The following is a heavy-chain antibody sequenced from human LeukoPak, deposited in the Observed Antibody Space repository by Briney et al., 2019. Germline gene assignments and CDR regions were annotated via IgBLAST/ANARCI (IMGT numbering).Heavy chain of an antibody. V-gene: IGHV3-30*04. J-gene: IGHJ6*04. CDR2: ISYDGSNK. Sequence: GGSLRLSCAASGFTFSSYAMHWVRQAPGKGLEWVAVISYDGSNKYYADSVKGRFTISRDNSKNTLYLQMNSLRAEDTDVYYCARDQGKGKLRITSLMDAWGKGTTVTVSS. D-gene: IGHD3-16*01. CDR1: GFTFSSYA. CDR3: ARDQGKGKLRITSLMDA.